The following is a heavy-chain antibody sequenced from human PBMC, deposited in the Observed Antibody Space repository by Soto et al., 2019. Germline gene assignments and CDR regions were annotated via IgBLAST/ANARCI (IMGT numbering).Heavy chain of an antibody. D-gene: IGHD3-22*01. V-gene: IGHV1-69*01. CDR2: IIPIFGTA. J-gene: IGHJ5*02. Sequence: QVQLVQSGAEVKKPGSSVKVSCKASGGTFSSYAISWVRQAPGQGLEWMGGIIPIFGTANYAQKFQGRVTITADESTSTGYMELSSLRSEDTAVYYCAREANYYDSSGEWFDPWGQGTLVTVSS. CDR3: AREANYYDSSGEWFDP. CDR1: GGTFSSYA.